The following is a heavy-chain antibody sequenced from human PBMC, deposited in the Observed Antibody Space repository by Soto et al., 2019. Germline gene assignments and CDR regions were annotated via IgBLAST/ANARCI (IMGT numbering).Heavy chain of an antibody. CDR2: ISYDGSNK. CDR3: ARGGELAIELLGY. D-gene: IGHD3-10*01. Sequence: QVPLVESGGGVVQPGRSLRLSCAASGFTFSSYAMHWVRQAPGKGLEWVAVISYDGSNKYYADSVKGRFTISRDNSKNTLYLQMNSLRAEDTAVYYCARGGELAIELLGYWGQGTLVTVSS. CDR1: GFTFSSYA. J-gene: IGHJ4*02. V-gene: IGHV3-30-3*01.